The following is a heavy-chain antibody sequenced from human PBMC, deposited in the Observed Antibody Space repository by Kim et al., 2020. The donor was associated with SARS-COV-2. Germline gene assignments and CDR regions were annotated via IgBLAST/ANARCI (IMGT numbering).Heavy chain of an antibody. D-gene: IGHD3-22*01. Sequence: GGSLRLSCAASGFIFSENYMSWIRQAPGKGLEWVSYIKGESDSIYYAHSVKGRFTISRDNAKNLLYLQMNSLRAEDTAVYYCARMDDSRERYFDYWSQGTPVTVSS. CDR3: ARMDDSRERYFDY. V-gene: IGHV3-11*01. J-gene: IGHJ4*02. CDR1: GFIFSENY. CDR2: IKGESDSI.